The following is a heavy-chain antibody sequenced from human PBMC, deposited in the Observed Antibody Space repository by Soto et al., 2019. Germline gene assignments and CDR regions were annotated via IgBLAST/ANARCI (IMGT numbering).Heavy chain of an antibody. D-gene: IGHD2-21*01. CDR1: GFSLGGYA. V-gene: IGHV3-30-3*01. J-gene: IGHJ4*02. Sequence: QVQLVESGGGVVQPGRSLRLSCAASGFSLGGYAMHWVRQAPGKGLEWVAFTSDDGSNQAYSDSVRGRFTISRDNSKNTVSLQMNSLRIEDTAVYYCAREVGSHTIPPGDYWGQGALVIVSS. CDR3: AREVGSHTIPPGDY. CDR2: TSDDGSNQ.